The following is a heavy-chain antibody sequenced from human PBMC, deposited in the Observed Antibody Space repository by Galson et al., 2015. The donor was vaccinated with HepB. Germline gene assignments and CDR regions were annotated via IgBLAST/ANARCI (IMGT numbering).Heavy chain of an antibody. D-gene: IGHD5-18*01. CDR1: GGTFSSYT. CDR2: IIPILGIA. V-gene: IGHV1-69*04. J-gene: IGHJ4*02. CDR3: ARDHFGYSYGLGY. Sequence: SVKVSCKASGGTFSSYTISWVRQAPGQGLEWMGRIIPILGIANYAQKFQGRVTITADKSTSTAYMELSSLRSEDTAVYYCARDHFGYSYGLGYWGQGTLVTVSS.